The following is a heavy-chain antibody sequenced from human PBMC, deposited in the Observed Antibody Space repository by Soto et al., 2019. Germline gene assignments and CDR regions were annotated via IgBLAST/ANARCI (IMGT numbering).Heavy chain of an antibody. CDR1: GFTFNSYG. CDR2: ISYDGNNK. J-gene: IGHJ6*02. V-gene: IGHV3-30*03. D-gene: IGHD3-10*01. CDR3: ARDTARAMVRIYYGMDV. Sequence: PGGSLRLSCAASGFTFNSYGMHWVRQTPGQGLEWVAVISYDGNNKYYADSVKGRFTISRGNSKNTLYLQMNSLRAEDTAVYYCARDTARAMVRIYYGMDVWGQGTTVTVSS.